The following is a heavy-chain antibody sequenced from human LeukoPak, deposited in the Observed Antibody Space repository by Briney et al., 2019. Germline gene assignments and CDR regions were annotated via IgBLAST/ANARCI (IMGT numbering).Heavy chain of an antibody. CDR2: ISGSGDST. D-gene: IGHD2-15*01. Sequence: PGGSLRLSCAASGFTFSSYAMSWVRQAPGKGLEWVPGISGSGDSTYYADSVKGRFTISRDNSKNTLYLQMNSLRAEDTAVYYCAKDLLSGGNCYSIFHYWGQGTLVTVSS. CDR3: AKDLLSGGNCYSIFHY. J-gene: IGHJ4*02. V-gene: IGHV3-23*01. CDR1: GFTFSSYA.